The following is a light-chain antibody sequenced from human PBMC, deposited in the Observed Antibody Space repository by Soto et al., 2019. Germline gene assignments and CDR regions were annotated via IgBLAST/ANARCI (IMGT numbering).Light chain of an antibody. Sequence: QSVLTQPPSVSGAPGQRVTISCAGSNSNIGAGYAVHWYQQFPGTAPKLLIYDNINRPSGVPDRFSGSKSGISASLAITVLRAEDEADYYCQSYDSSLDYVFGTGTKLTVL. V-gene: IGLV1-40*01. J-gene: IGLJ1*01. CDR3: QSYDSSLDYV. CDR2: DNI. CDR1: NSNIGAGYA.